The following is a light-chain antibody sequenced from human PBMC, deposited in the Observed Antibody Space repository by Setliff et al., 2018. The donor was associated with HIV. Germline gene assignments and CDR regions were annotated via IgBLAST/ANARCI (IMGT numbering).Light chain of an antibody. Sequence: QSVLTQPASVSGSPGQSITISCTGTSSDVGGYNFVSWYQHHPGKAPILMIYDVSTRPSGVSNRFSGSKSDNTAPLTISGLQAEDEADYYCSSYTSSSTLNVFGTGTKVT. CDR3: SSYTSSSTLNV. CDR1: SSDVGGYNF. V-gene: IGLV2-14*03. CDR2: DVS. J-gene: IGLJ1*01.